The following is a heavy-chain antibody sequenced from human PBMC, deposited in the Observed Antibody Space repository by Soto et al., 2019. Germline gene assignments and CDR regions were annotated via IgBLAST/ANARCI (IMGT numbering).Heavy chain of an antibody. CDR1: GYTFTSYA. D-gene: IGHD5-12*01. J-gene: IGHJ6*02. V-gene: IGHV1-3*05. CDR2: INAGNGNT. Sequence: QVQLVQSGAEEKKPGASVKVSCKASGYTFTSYAMHWVRQAPGQRLEWMAWINAGNGNTKYSQKFQGRVTITGDTSASTAYMELSSLRSEDTAVYYCATSYSVYDYHYYYGMDVWGQGTTVTVSS. CDR3: ATSYSVYDYHYYYGMDV.